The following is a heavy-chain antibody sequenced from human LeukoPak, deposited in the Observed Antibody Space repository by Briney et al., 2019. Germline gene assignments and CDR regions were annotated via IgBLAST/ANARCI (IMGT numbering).Heavy chain of an antibody. Sequence: PGGSLRLSCAASGFTFSSYEMNWVRQAPGKGLEWVSYISSSGTTIYYADSVKGRFTISRDNAKNSLYLQMNSLRAEDTAVYYCARAITYYYDSSGYSLFDYWGQGTLVTVSS. CDR2: ISSSGTTI. CDR3: ARAITYYYDSSGYSLFDY. D-gene: IGHD3-22*01. V-gene: IGHV3-48*03. J-gene: IGHJ4*02. CDR1: GFTFSSYE.